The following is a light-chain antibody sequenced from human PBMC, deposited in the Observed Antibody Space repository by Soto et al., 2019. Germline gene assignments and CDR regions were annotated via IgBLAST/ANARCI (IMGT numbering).Light chain of an antibody. Sequence: QSVLTQPPPVSSAPGQKVTISCSGRRSNIGNNYVSWYQQLPGTAPKLLIYDNNKRPSGIPDRFSGSKSGTSATLGITGLQTGDEADYYCGTWDSSLSAYVFGTGNKVTVL. CDR2: DNN. CDR1: RSNIGNNY. V-gene: IGLV1-51*01. CDR3: GTWDSSLSAYV. J-gene: IGLJ1*01.